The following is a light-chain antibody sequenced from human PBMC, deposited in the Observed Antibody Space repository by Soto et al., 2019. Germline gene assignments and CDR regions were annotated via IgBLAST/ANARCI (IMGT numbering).Light chain of an antibody. V-gene: IGKV3-20*01. Sequence: IVLTQSPGTLSLSPGERATLSCRASQTGSGSHLAWYQQKPGQAPRHLIYGASTRPTGIPDRFSGSGSGTDFTVTITRLEPEDFAVYYCQQYGGAPPEYPFGQGTKLEIK. J-gene: IGKJ2*01. CDR1: QTGSGSH. CDR2: GAS. CDR3: QQYGGAPPEYP.